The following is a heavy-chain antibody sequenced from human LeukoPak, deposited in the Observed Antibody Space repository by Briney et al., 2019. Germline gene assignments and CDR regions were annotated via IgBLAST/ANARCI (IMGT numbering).Heavy chain of an antibody. CDR2: IIPILGIA. CDR3: AREESDAFDI. V-gene: IGHV1-69*04. Sequence: SVKVSCKASGYTFTSYGISWVRQAPGQGLEWMGRIIPILGIANYAQKFQGRVTITADKSTSTAYMELSSLRSEDTAVYYCAREESDAFDIWGQGTMVTVSS. J-gene: IGHJ3*02. CDR1: GYTFTSYG.